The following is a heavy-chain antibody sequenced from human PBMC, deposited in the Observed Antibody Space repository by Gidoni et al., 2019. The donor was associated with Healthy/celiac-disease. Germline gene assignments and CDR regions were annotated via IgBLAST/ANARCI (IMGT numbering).Heavy chain of an antibody. D-gene: IGHD3-22*01. CDR2: IWYDGSNK. Sequence: QVQLVESGGGVVQPGRSLRLSCAASGFTFSSYGMHWVRQAPGKGLEWVAVIWYDGSNKYYADSVKGRFTISRDNSKNTLYLQMNSLRAEDTAVYYCARDSYYYDSSGYPLDYWGQGTLVTVSS. CDR1: GFTFSSYG. J-gene: IGHJ4*02. V-gene: IGHV3-33*01. CDR3: ARDSYYYDSSGYPLDY.